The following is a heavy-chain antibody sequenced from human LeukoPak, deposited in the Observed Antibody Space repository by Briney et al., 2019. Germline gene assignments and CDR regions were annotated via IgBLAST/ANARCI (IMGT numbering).Heavy chain of an antibody. CDR1: GFTFSSYA. CDR3: AKDDYDDYGFDY. V-gene: IGHV3-30-3*01. J-gene: IGHJ4*02. CDR2: ISYDGSNK. D-gene: IGHD4-17*01. Sequence: GRSLRLSCAASGFTFSSYAMHWVRQAPGKGLEWVAVISYDGSNKYYADSVKGRFTISRDNSKNTLYLQMNSLRAEDTAVYYCAKDDYDDYGFDYWGQGTLVTVSS.